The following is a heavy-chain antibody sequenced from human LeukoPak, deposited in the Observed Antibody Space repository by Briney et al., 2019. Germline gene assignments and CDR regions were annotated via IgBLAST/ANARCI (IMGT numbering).Heavy chain of an antibody. CDR2: IYYSGST. CDR1: GGSISSSSYY. V-gene: IGHV4-39*01. D-gene: IGHD1-7*01. Sequence: PSETLSLTCTVSGGSISSSSYYWGWIRQPPGKGLEWIGSIYYSGSTYYNPSLKSRVTISVDTSKNQFSLKLSSVTAADTAVYYCASKLELIDYWGQGTLVTVSS. J-gene: IGHJ4*02. CDR3: ASKLELIDY.